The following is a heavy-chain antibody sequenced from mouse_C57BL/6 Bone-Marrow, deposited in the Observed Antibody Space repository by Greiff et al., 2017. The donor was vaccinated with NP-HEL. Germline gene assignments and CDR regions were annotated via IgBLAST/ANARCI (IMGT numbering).Heavy chain of an antibody. D-gene: IGHD1-1*01. CDR1: GYAFSSSW. V-gene: IGHV1-82*01. CDR2: IYPGDGDT. J-gene: IGHJ1*03. CDR3: AKPYYYGKDWYFDV. Sequence: VQLQQSGPELVKPRASVKISCKASGYAFSSSWMNWVKQRPGKGLEWIGRIYPGDGDTNYNGKFKGKATLTADKSSSTAYMQLSSLTSEDSAVYFCAKPYYYGKDWYFDVWGTGTTVTVSS.